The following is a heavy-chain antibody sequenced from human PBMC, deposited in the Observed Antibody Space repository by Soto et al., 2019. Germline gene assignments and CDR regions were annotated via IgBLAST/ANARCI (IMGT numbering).Heavy chain of an antibody. J-gene: IGHJ4*01. V-gene: IGHV4-61*01. D-gene: IGHD2-15*01. Sequence: PSETLSLTCTVSGASIRRSSSYYWSWIRQTPGKGLEWIGYISYSGSTYYNPSLQTRVAISVDTSKNQFSLSLDSVTAADTAVYFCARAHAPTLPFDSGGQGTLVTVSS. CDR3: ARAHAPTLPFDS. CDR2: ISYSGST. CDR1: GASIRRSSSYY.